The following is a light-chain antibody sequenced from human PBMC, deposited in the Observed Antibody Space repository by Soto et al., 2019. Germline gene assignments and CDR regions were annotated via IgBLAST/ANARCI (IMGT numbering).Light chain of an antibody. Sequence: EILMTQSPATLSVSPGERATLSCRASQSVSSNLAWYQQKPGQAPRLLLYGTSNRATGIPARFSGSGSGTDFTLTISSLEPEDFALYYCQQRSDWPPLTFGGGTKVDIK. V-gene: IGKV3-11*01. J-gene: IGKJ4*01. CDR2: GTS. CDR1: QSVSSN. CDR3: QQRSDWPPLT.